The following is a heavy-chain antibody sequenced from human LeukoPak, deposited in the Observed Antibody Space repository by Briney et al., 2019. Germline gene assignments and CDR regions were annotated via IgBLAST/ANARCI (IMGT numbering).Heavy chain of an antibody. V-gene: IGHV1-2*02. D-gene: IGHD2-15*01. CDR1: GYTFTGYY. CDR2: ISPNSGGT. J-gene: IGHJ4*02. CDR3: ARHLIRYCSGGSCYEEDYFDY. Sequence: GASVKVSCKASGYTFTGYYIHWVRQAPGQGLEWMGWISPNSGGTTYAQKFQGRVAMTRDTSISTAYMELSRLTSDDTAVYYCARHLIRYCSGGSCYEEDYFDYWGQGTLVTVSS.